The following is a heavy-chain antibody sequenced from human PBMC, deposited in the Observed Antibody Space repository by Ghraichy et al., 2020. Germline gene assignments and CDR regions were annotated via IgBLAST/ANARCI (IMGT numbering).Heavy chain of an antibody. CDR1: GDSIDRRVYY. CDR3: ARMYPSGGVYYFDF. CDR2: IFYSGST. J-gene: IGHJ4*02. D-gene: IGHD2-15*01. Sequence: SETLSLTCSVSGDSIDRRVYYWSWVRQSPQRGLEWIGLIFYSGSTTYNPPFANRVTLSLDTSKNQFSLDLKSITAADAATYYCARMYPSGGVYYFDFWGQGLVVTVSS. V-gene: IGHV4-61*08.